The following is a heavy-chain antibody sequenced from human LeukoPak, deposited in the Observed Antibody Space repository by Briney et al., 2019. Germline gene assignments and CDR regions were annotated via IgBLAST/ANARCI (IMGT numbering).Heavy chain of an antibody. D-gene: IGHD6-19*01. Sequence: SETLSPTCAVYGGSFSGYYWSWIRQPPGKGLEWIGEINHSGSTNYNPSLKSRVTISVDTSKNQFSLKLSSVTAADTAVYYCARGRLGYSSGWYRYAEYFQHWGQGTLVTVSS. V-gene: IGHV4-34*01. CDR3: ARGRLGYSSGWYRYAEYFQH. CDR1: GGSFSGYY. J-gene: IGHJ1*01. CDR2: INHSGST.